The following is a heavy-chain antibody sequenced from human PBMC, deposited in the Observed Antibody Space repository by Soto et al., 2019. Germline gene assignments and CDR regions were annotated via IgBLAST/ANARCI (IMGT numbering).Heavy chain of an antibody. CDR1: GDSVSSNSAA. V-gene: IGHV6-1*01. Sequence: QSQTLSLTCAISGDSVSSNSAAWNWIRQSPSRGLEWLGRTYYRSKWYNDYAVSVKSRITINPDTSKNQFSLQLNSVTPEDTAVYYCARGHPVPPEGGSGAFDIWGQGTMVTVSS. J-gene: IGHJ3*02. D-gene: IGHD3-16*01. CDR3: ARGHPVPPEGGSGAFDI. CDR2: TYYRSKWYN.